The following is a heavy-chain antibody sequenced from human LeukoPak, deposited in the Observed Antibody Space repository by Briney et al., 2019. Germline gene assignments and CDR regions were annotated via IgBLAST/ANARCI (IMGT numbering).Heavy chain of an antibody. J-gene: IGHJ4*02. V-gene: IGHV4-59*01. CDR3: ARGDSGYDFWSGDTFDY. CDR2: IYYSGST. D-gene: IGHD3-3*01. Sequence: SETLSLTCTVSGGSISSYYWSWIRQPPGKGLEWIGYIYYSGSTNYNPSLKSRVTISVDTSKNQFSLKLSSVTAADTAVYYCARGDSGYDFWSGDTFDYWGQGTLVTVSS. CDR1: GGSISSYY.